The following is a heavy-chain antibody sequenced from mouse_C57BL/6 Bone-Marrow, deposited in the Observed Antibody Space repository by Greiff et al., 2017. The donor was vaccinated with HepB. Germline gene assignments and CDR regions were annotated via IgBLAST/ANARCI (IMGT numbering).Heavy chain of an antibody. CDR1: GFTFSDYY. Sequence: EVQRVESEGGLVQPGSSMKLSCTASGFTFSDYYMAWVRQVPEKGLEWVANINYDGSSTYYLDSLKSRFIISRDNAKNILYLQMSSLKSEDTATYYCARASDYDYYAMDYWGQGTSVTVSS. J-gene: IGHJ4*01. V-gene: IGHV5-16*01. CDR3: ARASDYDYYAMDY. D-gene: IGHD1-1*02. CDR2: INYDGSST.